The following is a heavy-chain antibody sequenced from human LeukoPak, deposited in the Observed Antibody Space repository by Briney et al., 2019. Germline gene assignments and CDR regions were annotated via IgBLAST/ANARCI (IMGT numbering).Heavy chain of an antibody. CDR1: GYTFTSYY. Sequence: GASVEVSCKASGYTFTSYYMHWVRQAPGKGLEWMGGFDPEDGETIYAQKFQGRITMTEDTSTDTAYMELSSLRSEDTAVYYCAPRDALPAASRYNWFDPWGQGTLVTVSS. D-gene: IGHD2-2*01. V-gene: IGHV1-24*01. J-gene: IGHJ5*02. CDR3: APRDALPAASRYNWFDP. CDR2: FDPEDGET.